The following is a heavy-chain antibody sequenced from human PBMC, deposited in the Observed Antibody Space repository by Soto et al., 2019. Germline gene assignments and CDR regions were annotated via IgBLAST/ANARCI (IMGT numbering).Heavy chain of an antibody. CDR3: ASSSGNNYGVGTNYYFDY. J-gene: IGHJ4*02. CDR2: ILPIFGRA. V-gene: IGHV1-69*06. CDR1: GGTFSTYS. Sequence: QVQLVQSGAEVKKPGSLVKVSCKTSGGTFSTYSIVWVRQAPGEGLEWMGGILPIFGRANYAQKFQDRVKITADKSTNTAMMELSSLKYEDTAMDYGASSSGNNYGVGTNYYFDYWGQGTLVTVSS. D-gene: IGHD1-26*01.